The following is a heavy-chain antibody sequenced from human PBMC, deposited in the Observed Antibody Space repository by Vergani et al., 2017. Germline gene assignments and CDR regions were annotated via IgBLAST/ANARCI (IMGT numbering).Heavy chain of an antibody. Sequence: VQLVESGGGVVQPGGSLRLSCAASGFTVSSNYMSWVRQAPGKGLEWVSVIYSGGSTYYADSVKGRFTISRDNSKNTLYLQMNSLRAEDTAVYYCARERTYSSSWYTNDAFDIWGQGTMVTVSS. CDR1: GFTVSSNY. CDR3: ARERTYSSSWYTNDAFDI. J-gene: IGHJ3*02. CDR2: IYSGGST. V-gene: IGHV3-66*01. D-gene: IGHD6-13*01.